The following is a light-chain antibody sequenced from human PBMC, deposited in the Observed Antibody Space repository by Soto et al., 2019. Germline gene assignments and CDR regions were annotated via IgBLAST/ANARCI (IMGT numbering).Light chain of an antibody. V-gene: IGKV4-1*01. CDR1: QSLLYSSNNKNY. CDR3: QQYYSTPHT. J-gene: IGKJ2*01. CDR2: WAS. Sequence: DIVMTQSPDSLAVSLGERATIDCRSSQSLLYSSNNKNYLAWYQHKPGQSPKLLIYWASTRESGVPDRFTGSGSGTYFTLTISSLQAADVAVYYCQQYYSTPHTFGQGTKLEIK.